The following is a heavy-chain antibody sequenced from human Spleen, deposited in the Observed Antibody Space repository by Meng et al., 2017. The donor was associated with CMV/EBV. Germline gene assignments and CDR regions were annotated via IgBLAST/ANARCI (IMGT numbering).Heavy chain of an antibody. CDR3: ARGGVTPYFDY. CDR1: GGSFRGYY. Sequence: LNCAVYGGSFRGYYWSWIRQPPGKGLEWIGEINHSGSTNYNPSLKSRVTISVDTSKNQFSLKLSSVTAADTAVYYCARGGVTPYFDYWGQGTLVTVSS. J-gene: IGHJ4*02. D-gene: IGHD4-23*01. V-gene: IGHV4-34*01. CDR2: INHSGST.